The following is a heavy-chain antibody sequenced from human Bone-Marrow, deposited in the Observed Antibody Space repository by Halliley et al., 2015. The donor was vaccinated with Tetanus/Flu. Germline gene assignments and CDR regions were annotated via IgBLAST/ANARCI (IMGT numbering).Heavy chain of an antibody. V-gene: IGHV4-38-2*02. Sequence: TLSLTCRVSGYSISNYVYWAWIRQSPGKGLEWIGSIYQSGATYYNPSLQSRVTLSVDTSKNQFSLKLTSVTAADAAVYYCARDLRYNSRGYGSWGQGTLVTVSS. J-gene: IGHJ4*02. CDR1: GYSISNYVY. D-gene: IGHD3-22*01. CDR3: ARDLRYNSRGYGS. CDR2: IYQSGAT.